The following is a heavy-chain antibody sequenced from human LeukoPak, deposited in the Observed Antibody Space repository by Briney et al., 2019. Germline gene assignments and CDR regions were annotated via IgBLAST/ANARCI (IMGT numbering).Heavy chain of an antibody. J-gene: IGHJ5*02. Sequence: SETLSLTCTVSGGSINSGDYYWVWIRQPPGKGLEWIGSIYYSGSTSYNPSPKSRVTMTVDTSKSQFSLKLSSVTAADTAVYFCAREIAAARNWFDPWGQGTLVTVSS. D-gene: IGHD6-13*01. CDR2: IYYSGST. CDR1: GGSINSGDYY. CDR3: AREIAAARNWFDP. V-gene: IGHV4-39*07.